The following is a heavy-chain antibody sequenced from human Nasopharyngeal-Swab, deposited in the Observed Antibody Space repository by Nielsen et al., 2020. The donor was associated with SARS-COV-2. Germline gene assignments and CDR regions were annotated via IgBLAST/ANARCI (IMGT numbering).Heavy chain of an antibody. CDR3: ATPTVSNGDY. CDR1: GFTFSSYS. J-gene: IGHJ4*02. CDR2: ISSSSSYI. Sequence: GGSLRLSCAASGFTFSSYSMNWVRQAPGKGLEWVSSISSSSSYIYYADSVRGRFTISRGNAKNSLYLQMNSLRAEDTAVYYCATPTVSNGDYWGQGTLVTVSS. D-gene: IGHD4-17*01. V-gene: IGHV3-21*01.